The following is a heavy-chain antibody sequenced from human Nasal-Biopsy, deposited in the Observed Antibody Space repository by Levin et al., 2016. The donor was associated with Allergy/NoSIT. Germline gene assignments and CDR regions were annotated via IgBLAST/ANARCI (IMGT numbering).Heavy chain of an antibody. J-gene: IGHJ4*02. CDR1: GFTFRSYW. CDR3: VRDYGD. CDR2: INGDGDST. Sequence: GESLKISCAASGFTFRSYWMYWVRQVPGKGLMWVSRINGDGDSTSHALSVKGRFSTSRDNGKNTVFLHMSSLRGEDTAVYYCVRDYGDWGQGTLVTVSS. V-gene: IGHV3-74*01. D-gene: IGHD4-17*01.